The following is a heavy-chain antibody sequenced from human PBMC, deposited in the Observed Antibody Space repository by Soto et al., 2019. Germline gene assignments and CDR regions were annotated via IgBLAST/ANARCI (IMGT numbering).Heavy chain of an antibody. D-gene: IGHD6-6*01. CDR2: TYYRSKWYN. CDR1: GDSVSSNSAA. CDR3: AREGTESAEYSILSPPYYYYGMDV. V-gene: IGHV6-1*01. Sequence: PSQTLSLTCAISGDSVSSNSAAWNWIRQSPSRGLEWLGRTYYRSKWYNDYAVSVKSRITINPDTSKNQFSLQLNSVTPEDTAVYYCAREGTESAEYSILSPPYYYYGMDVWGQGTTVTVSS. J-gene: IGHJ6*02.